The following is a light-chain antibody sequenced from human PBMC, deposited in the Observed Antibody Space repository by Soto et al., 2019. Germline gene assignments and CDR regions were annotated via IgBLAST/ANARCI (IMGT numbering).Light chain of an antibody. Sequence: IQITQSPSSVSASVGDTVTITCRASQLISSWLAWYQQKPGKAPKLLICAASNLQSGVPSRFSGSESGTDFTLTISSLQPEDFATYFCQQASSFPLTFGGGTKVEI. CDR2: AAS. CDR1: QLISSW. J-gene: IGKJ4*01. V-gene: IGKV1-12*01. CDR3: QQASSFPLT.